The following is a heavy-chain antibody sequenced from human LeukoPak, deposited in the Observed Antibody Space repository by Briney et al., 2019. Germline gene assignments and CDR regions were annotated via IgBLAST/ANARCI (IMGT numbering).Heavy chain of an antibody. V-gene: IGHV3-7*03. CDR2: IKQDGSEK. J-gene: IGHJ4*02. CDR3: AKKGYDYGDFGYFDY. Sequence: GGSLRHSCAASGFTFSSYWMSWVRQAPGKGLEWVANIKQDGSEKYYVDSVKGRFTISRDNSKNTLYLQMNSLRAEDTAVYYCAKKGYDYGDFGYFDYWGQGTLVTVSS. D-gene: IGHD4-17*01. CDR1: GFTFSSYW.